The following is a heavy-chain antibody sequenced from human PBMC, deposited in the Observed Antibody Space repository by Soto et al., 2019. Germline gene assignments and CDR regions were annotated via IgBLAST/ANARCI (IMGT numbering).Heavy chain of an antibody. CDR3: ARAKRLRAHCYYGMEV. Sequence: PSETLSLTCAVYCGSFSGYYWSWIRQPPGKGLEWIGEINHSGSTNYNPSLKSRVTISVDTSKNQFSLKLSSVTAADTAVYYCARAKRLRAHCYYGMEVWGQRTTVTVSS. CDR2: INHSGST. CDR1: CGSFSGYY. D-gene: IGHD6-25*01. J-gene: IGHJ6*02. V-gene: IGHV4-34*01.